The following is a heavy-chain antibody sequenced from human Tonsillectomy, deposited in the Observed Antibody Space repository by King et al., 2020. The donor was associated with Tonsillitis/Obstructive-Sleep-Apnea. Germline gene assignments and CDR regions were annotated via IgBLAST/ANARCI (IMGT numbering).Heavy chain of an antibody. V-gene: IGHV1-18*01. CDR2: INTYNGKT. CDR1: GYTFTTFTSYG. CDR3: VRDCRGGSCYQWDY. Sequence: QLVQSGGEVKKPGASVKVSCKASGYTFTTFTSYGFSWVRQTPGQGLEWMGWINTYNGKTNYAQKLQGRVTLTTDTSTSTAYSELGRLRSDDTAVYYCVRDCRGGSCYQWDYWGQGTLVTVAS. D-gene: IGHD2-15*01. J-gene: IGHJ4*02.